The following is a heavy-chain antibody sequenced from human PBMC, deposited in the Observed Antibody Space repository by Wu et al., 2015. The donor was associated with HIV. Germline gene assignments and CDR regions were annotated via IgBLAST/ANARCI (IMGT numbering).Heavy chain of an antibody. Sequence: QVQLVQSGTEVRKPGSSVKVSCKTSRGTFTFDSINWVRQAPGQGLEWMGGIVTTSYSRKFLGRVTFTADESTSTAYMELSSLRSEDTAVYYCAKVHRETRKKVYCSSSGCYELLYYFDYWGQGTPVVVSS. J-gene: IGHJ4*02. CDR3: AKVHRETRKKVYCSSSGCYELLYYFDY. D-gene: IGHD6-19*01. CDR2: IVTT. V-gene: IGHV1-69*12. CDR1: RGTFTFDS.